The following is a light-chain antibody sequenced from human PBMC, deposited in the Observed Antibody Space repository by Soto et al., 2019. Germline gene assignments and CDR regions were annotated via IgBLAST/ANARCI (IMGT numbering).Light chain of an antibody. CDR2: DAS. Sequence: DIQMTQSPSSLSASVGDRVTITCQASQDISNYLNWYQQKPGKAPKLLIYDASNLETGVPSRFSGSGSWADFTFTISSLQPEDIATYYCQQYDNLHLTFGGGTKVEIK. CDR3: QQYDNLHLT. V-gene: IGKV1-33*01. J-gene: IGKJ4*01. CDR1: QDISNY.